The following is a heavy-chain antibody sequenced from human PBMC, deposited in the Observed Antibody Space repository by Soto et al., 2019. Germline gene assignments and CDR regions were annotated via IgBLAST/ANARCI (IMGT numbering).Heavy chain of an antibody. Sequence: GGSLRLSCAASGFTFSSYGMHWVRQAPGKGLEWVAVISYDGSNKYYADSVKGRFTISRDNSKNTLYLQMNSLRAEDTAVYYCAKDDNYGDYYYYGMDVWGQGTTVTVSS. CDR2: ISYDGSNK. CDR1: GFTFSSYG. D-gene: IGHD4-17*01. V-gene: IGHV3-30*18. CDR3: AKDDNYGDYYYYGMDV. J-gene: IGHJ6*02.